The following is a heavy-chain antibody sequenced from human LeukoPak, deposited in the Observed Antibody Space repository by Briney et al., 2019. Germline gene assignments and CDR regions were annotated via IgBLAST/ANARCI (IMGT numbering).Heavy chain of an antibody. Sequence: SETLSLTCTVSGGSVSSGGHYWSWIRQPPGKGLEWIGYMHNSGTPNYSPSLKSRVTMSADTFKNQFSLNLSSVTAADTAVYYCVRVPAAGTGPDSWGQGTLVSVSS. CDR3: VRVPAAGTGPDS. CDR1: GGSVSSGGHY. D-gene: IGHD6-13*01. CDR2: MHNSGTP. J-gene: IGHJ4*02. V-gene: IGHV4-61*08.